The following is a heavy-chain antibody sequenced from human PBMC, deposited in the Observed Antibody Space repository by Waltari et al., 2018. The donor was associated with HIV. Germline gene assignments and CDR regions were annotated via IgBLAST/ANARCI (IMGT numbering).Heavy chain of an antibody. Sequence: QVQLVQSGAEVKKPGASVRVSCKASGYTFSNYDMHWVRQASGQGLEWMGWVNPNSGATGYAQKFQGRVSMTRSTSIRTAYMELSSLTSEDTAVYYCARTDRGVNGQEFDYWGQGTLVTVSS. D-gene: IGHD3-10*01. V-gene: IGHV1-8*01. CDR1: GYTFSNYD. CDR2: VNPNSGAT. CDR3: ARTDRGVNGQEFDY. J-gene: IGHJ4*02.